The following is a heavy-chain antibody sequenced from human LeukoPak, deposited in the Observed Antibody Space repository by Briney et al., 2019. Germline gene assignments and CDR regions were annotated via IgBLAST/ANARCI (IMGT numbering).Heavy chain of an antibody. CDR1: GVTASSNY. J-gene: IGHJ4*02. D-gene: IGHD6-13*01. Sequence: GGSLRLSCAASGVTASSNYMGWVRQAPGKRLERVSVIYSGGNTYYADSVKGRFTISRDNSRNTMDLQMNSLRAEDTAVYYCARCDSSSWYGIDYWGQGTLVTVSS. CDR3: ARCDSSSWYGIDY. CDR2: IYSGGNT. V-gene: IGHV3-53*01.